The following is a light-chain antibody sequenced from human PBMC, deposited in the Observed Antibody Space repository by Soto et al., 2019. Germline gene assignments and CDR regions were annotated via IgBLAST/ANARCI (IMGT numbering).Light chain of an antibody. CDR3: QQYNSYSET. Sequence: DIQMTQSPSTLSASVGYTVTITCRGSQSISSWLAWYQQKPGKAPKLLIYKASSLESGVPSRFSGSGSGTEFTLTISSLQPDDFATYYCQQYNSYSETFGQGTKVDIK. CDR1: QSISSW. CDR2: KAS. V-gene: IGKV1-5*03. J-gene: IGKJ1*01.